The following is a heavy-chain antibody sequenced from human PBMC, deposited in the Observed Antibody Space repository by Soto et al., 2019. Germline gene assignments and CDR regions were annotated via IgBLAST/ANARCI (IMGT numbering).Heavy chain of an antibody. V-gene: IGHV3-23*01. J-gene: IGHJ6*02. D-gene: IGHD3-3*01. Sequence: EVQVLESGGGLLQPGGSLRLSCVAYGFTFNTHAMTWVRQGPGMGLEWTSSISGNGETTYYADSVKGRFTVSRDNSKNTLYLQMNSLRVEDTATYYCVKDWSGNKCPCMDVWGQGTTVTVSS. CDR3: VKDWSGNKCPCMDV. CDR2: ISGNGETT. CDR1: GFTFNTHA.